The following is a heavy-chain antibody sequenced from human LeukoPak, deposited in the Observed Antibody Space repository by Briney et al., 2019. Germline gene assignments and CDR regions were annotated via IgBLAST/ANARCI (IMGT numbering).Heavy chain of an antibody. D-gene: IGHD3-3*01. J-gene: IGHJ6*02. CDR1: GGSISSSSYY. Sequence: SETLSLTCTVSGGSISSSSYYWGWIRQPPGKGLEWIGSIYYSGSTYYNPSLKSRVTISVDTSKNQFSLKLSSVTAADTAVYYCARGPPDDFWSGSIWVRSPGGVDVWGQGTTVTVSS. CDR2: IYYSGST. V-gene: IGHV4-39*01. CDR3: ARGPPDDFWSGSIWVRSPGGVDV.